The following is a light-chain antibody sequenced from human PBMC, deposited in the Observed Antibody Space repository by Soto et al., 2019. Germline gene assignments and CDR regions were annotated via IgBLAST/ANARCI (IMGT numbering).Light chain of an antibody. CDR1: SGHSRYA. J-gene: IGLJ3*02. Sequence: QPVLTQSPSASASLGASVKLTCTLSSGHSRYAIAWHQQHPEKGPRFLMKLKSDGSLKKGDGIPDRFSGSISGAERYLTISSLQSEDEADYYCQTWGTGIRVFGGGTKLTVL. CDR3: QTWGTGIRV. V-gene: IGLV4-69*01. CDR2: LKSDGSL.